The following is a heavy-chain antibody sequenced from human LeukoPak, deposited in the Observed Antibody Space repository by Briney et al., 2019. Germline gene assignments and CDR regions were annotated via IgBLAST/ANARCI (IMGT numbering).Heavy chain of an antibody. D-gene: IGHD5-18*01. J-gene: IGHJ4*02. Sequence: GGSLRLSCVASGITFSSYEMNWVLQAPGKGLEWISCISSSGGPIYYADSVKGRFTISRDNAKNSLYLQMNSLRAEDTAVYYCARGFRDTAMFLDYWGQGTLVTVSS. V-gene: IGHV3-48*03. CDR2: ISSSGGPI. CDR1: GITFSSYE. CDR3: ARGFRDTAMFLDY.